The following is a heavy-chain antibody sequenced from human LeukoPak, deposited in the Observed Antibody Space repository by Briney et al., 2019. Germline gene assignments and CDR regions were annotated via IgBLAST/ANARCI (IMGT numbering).Heavy chain of an antibody. CDR3: AREQLEIYYYYYYMDV. CDR2: IYSDNT. Sequence: PGGSLRLSCTVSGLTVSSNSMSWVRQAPGKGLEWVSFIYSDNTHYSDSVKGRFTISRDNSKNTLYLQMNSLRAEDTAVYYCAREQLEIYYYYYYMDVWGKGTTVTVSS. V-gene: IGHV3-53*01. J-gene: IGHJ6*03. CDR1: GLTVSSNS. D-gene: IGHD6-13*01.